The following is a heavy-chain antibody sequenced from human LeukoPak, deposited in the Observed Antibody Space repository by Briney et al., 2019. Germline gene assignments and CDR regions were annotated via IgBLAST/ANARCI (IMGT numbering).Heavy chain of an antibody. CDR1: GYTFTSYY. Sequence: ASVKVSCKASGYTFTSYYMHWVRQAPGQGLEWMGWINPNSGGTNYAQKFQGRVTMTRDTSISTAYMELSRLRSDDTAVYYCARDSKPPWYYYDSSGYYQYFDYWGQGTLVTVSS. V-gene: IGHV1-2*02. CDR3: ARDSKPPWYYYDSSGYYQYFDY. CDR2: INPNSGGT. J-gene: IGHJ4*02. D-gene: IGHD3-22*01.